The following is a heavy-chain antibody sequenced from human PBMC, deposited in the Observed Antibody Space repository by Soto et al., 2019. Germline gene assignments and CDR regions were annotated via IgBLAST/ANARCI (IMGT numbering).Heavy chain of an antibody. CDR2: IIPIFGTA. V-gene: IGHV1-69*13. Sequence: EASVKVSCKASGGTFSSYAISWVRQAPGQGLEWMGGIIPIFGTANYAQKFQGRVTITADESTSTAYMELSSLRSEDTAVYYCAREDSIIIPAVSDFWGQGTLVTVSS. D-gene: IGHD2-2*01. CDR1: GGTFSSYA. J-gene: IGHJ4*02. CDR3: AREDSIIIPAVSDF.